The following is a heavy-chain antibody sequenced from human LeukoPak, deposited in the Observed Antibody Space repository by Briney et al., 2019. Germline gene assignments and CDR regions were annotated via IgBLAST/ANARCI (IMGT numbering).Heavy chain of an antibody. D-gene: IGHD3-22*01. V-gene: IGHV3-23*01. CDR3: AKGGGYYPFDY. J-gene: IGHJ4*02. Sequence: PGGSLRLSCAASGFTSSSYAMSWVRQAPGKGLEWVSTISGSGGSTYYTNSVKGRFTISRDNSKNTLYLQMNSLRAEDTAVYYCAKGGGYYPFDYWGQGTLVTVSS. CDR2: ISGSGGST. CDR1: GFTSSSYA.